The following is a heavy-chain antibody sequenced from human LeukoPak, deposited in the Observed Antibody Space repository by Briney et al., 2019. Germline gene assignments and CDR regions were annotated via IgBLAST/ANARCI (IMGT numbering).Heavy chain of an antibody. CDR1: GFTFDDYG. V-gene: IGHV3-20*04. CDR2: INWSGGRT. CDR3: ARDLTTSDN. Sequence: PGGSLRLPCAASGFTFDDYGMSWVRQAPGKGLEWVSGINWSGGRTGYADSLKGRFTISRDNAKNTLYLQMNSLRDEDTALYYCARDLTTSDNWGQGTLVTVSS. D-gene: IGHD1/OR15-1a*01. J-gene: IGHJ4*02.